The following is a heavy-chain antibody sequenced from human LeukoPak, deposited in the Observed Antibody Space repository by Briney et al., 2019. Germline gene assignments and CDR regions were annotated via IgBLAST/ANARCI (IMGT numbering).Heavy chain of an antibody. Sequence: GGSLRLSCTASGFAFGSYAVAWVRQAPGKGLEGVAAIGSDYDRVHEDSVKGRFTISRDNSKSTLYLQMDNLRPEDTAVYFCAKSAGVATIYFDCWGQGALVTVSS. V-gene: IGHV3-23*01. CDR1: GFAFGSYA. D-gene: IGHD5-12*01. J-gene: IGHJ4*02. CDR3: AKSAGVATIYFDC. CDR2: IGSDYDR.